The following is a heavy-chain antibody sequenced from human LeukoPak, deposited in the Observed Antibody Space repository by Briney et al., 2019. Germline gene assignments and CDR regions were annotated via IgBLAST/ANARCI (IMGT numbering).Heavy chain of an antibody. V-gene: IGHV3-11*04. D-gene: IGHD3-10*01. J-gene: IGHJ4*02. CDR2: ISGSGTTI. Sequence: GGSLRLSCAASGFTFSDYYMSWVRQAPGKGLEWVSYISGSGTTIYYADSVRGRFTISRDNAKNSLFLQINSLRAEDTAIYYCTREDYYYASGYWGQGTLVTVSS. CDR1: GFTFSDYY. CDR3: TREDYYYASGY.